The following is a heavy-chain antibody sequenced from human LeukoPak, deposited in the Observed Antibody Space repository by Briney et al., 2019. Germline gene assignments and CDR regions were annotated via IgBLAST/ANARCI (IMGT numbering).Heavy chain of an antibody. V-gene: IGHV3-30*02. CDR2: IRYDGSNK. CDR1: GFSIRTSW. Sequence: GGSLRLSCVASGFSIRTSWMSWLRQAPGKGLEWVAFIRYDGSNKYYADSVKGRFTISRDNSKNTLYLQMNSLRAEDTAVYYCVRDPTDWYYFDYWGQGTLVTVSS. D-gene: IGHD4-17*01. CDR3: VRDPTDWYYFDY. J-gene: IGHJ4*02.